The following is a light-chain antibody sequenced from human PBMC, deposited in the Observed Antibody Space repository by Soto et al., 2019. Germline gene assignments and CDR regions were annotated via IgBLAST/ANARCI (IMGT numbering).Light chain of an antibody. CDR2: GAS. CDR3: QQYNNWPPWT. Sequence: EIVMTQSPATLSVSPGERAPLSCRAGQSVSSNLAWYQQKPGQAPRLLIYGASTRATGIPARFSGSGSGTEFTLTISSLQSEDFAVYYCQQYNNWPPWTFGQGTKVDIK. V-gene: IGKV3-15*01. CDR1: QSVSSN. J-gene: IGKJ1*01.